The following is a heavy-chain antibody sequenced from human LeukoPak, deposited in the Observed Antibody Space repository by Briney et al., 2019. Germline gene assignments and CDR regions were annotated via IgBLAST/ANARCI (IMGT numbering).Heavy chain of an antibody. CDR3: ARAQNWNYVNY. J-gene: IGHJ4*02. CDR2: INSDGSST. V-gene: IGHV3-74*01. D-gene: IGHD1-1*01. CDR1: GFTFSNFW. Sequence: GGSLRLSCAASGFTFSNFWMHWVRQGPGKGLVWVSRINSDGSSTSYADSVKGRFTISRDNAKNTLYLQMNSLRAEDTDVYYCARAQNWNYVNYWGQGTLVTVSS.